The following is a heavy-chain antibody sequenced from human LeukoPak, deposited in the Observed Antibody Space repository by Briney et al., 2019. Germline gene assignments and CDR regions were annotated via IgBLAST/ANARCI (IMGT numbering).Heavy chain of an antibody. Sequence: GGSLRLSCAASGFTFSSYSMNWVRQAPGKGLEWVSSISSSSSYIYYADSVKGRFTISRDNARNSLYLQMNSLRAEDTAVYYCARDYGGSLIRGHFDYWGQGTLITVSS. CDR3: ARDYGGSLIRGHFDY. CDR2: ISSSSSYI. V-gene: IGHV3-21*01. J-gene: IGHJ4*02. CDR1: GFTFSSYS. D-gene: IGHD4-23*01.